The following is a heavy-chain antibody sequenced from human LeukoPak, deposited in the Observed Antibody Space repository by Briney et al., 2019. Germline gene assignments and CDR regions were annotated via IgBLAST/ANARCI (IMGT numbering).Heavy chain of an antibody. J-gene: IGHJ4*02. V-gene: IGHV3-48*03. CDR1: GFTFSSYE. CDR2: ISSSGSTI. D-gene: IGHD5-18*01. CDR3: ARASPVGYRYGYYPQFDY. Sequence: GGSLRLSCAASGFTFSSYEMNWVRQAPGKGLEWVSYISSSGSTIYYADSVKGRFTISRDNAKNSLYLQMNSLRAEDTAVYYCARASPVGYRYGYYPQFDYWGQGTLVTVSS.